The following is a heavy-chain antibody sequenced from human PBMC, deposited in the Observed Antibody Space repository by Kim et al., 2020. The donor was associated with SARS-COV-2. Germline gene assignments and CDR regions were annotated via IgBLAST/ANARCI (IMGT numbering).Heavy chain of an antibody. CDR3: ARGPPSVLQLWGTTVVTPWFDP. J-gene: IGHJ5*02. CDR2: IYYSGST. V-gene: IGHV4-61*01. CDR1: GGSVSSGSYY. D-gene: IGHD5-18*01. Sequence: SETLSLTCTVSGGSVSSGSYYWSWIRQPPGKGLEWIGYIYYSGSTNYNPSLKSRVTISVDTSKNQFSLKLSSVTAADTAVYYCARGPPSVLQLWGTTVVTPWFDPWGQGTLVTVSS.